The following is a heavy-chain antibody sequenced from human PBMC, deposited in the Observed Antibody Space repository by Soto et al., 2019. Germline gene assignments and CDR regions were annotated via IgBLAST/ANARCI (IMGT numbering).Heavy chain of an antibody. CDR1: GYIFCNND. J-gene: IGHJ5*02. Sequence: ASVGVSCNXSGYIFCNNDISWVRPATGQGLEWMGWMKPNRGNTGYAQKFQGRVSMIRNTSITTAYLELSSLRSDDTAGYYCARMATSGTLNWFDPWGQGPRGTVS. CDR3: ARMATSGTLNWFDP. V-gene: IGHV1-8*01. CDR2: MKPNRGNT.